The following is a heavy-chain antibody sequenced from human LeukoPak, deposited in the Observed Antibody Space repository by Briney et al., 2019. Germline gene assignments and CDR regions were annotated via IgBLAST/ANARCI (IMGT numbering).Heavy chain of an antibody. V-gene: IGHV3-48*02. CDR3: ARGWATIPD. D-gene: IGHD5-24*01. CDR2: ISSSSSTI. CDR1: GFSFSGYS. J-gene: IGHJ4*02. Sequence: GGSLRLSCAASGFSFSGYSMNWVRQAPGKGLEWVSYISSSSSTIYYADSVKGRFTISRDNTKNSLFLQMNSLRDDDTALYYCARGWATIPDWGQGSLVIVSS.